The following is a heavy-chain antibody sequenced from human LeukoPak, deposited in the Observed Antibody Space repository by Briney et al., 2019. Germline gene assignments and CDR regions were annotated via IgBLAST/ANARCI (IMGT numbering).Heavy chain of an antibody. CDR1: GGPISSGGYS. Sequence: ASETLSLTCAVSGGPISSGGYSWSWIRQPPGKGLEWIGYIYHSGSTYYNPSLKSRVTISVDTSKNQFSLKLSSVTAADTAVYYCARAGCSSTSCKNYYYYYMDVWGKGTTVTVSS. V-gene: IGHV4-30-2*01. J-gene: IGHJ6*03. D-gene: IGHD2-2*01. CDR2: IYHSGST. CDR3: ARAGCSSTSCKNYYYYYMDV.